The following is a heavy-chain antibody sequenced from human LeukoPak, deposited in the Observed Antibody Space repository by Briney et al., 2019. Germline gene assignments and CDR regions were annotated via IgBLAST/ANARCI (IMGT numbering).Heavy chain of an antibody. J-gene: IGHJ4*02. D-gene: IGHD2-2*01. Sequence: GGSLRLSCAASGLTLSTCSMNWVRQAPGKGLEWVSSISTDSRYIYYADSVKGRFTISRDNAKNSLYLQMNSLRADDTAVYYCASPIPSTDSRNYWGQGTLVTVSS. CDR3: ASPIPSTDSRNY. CDR2: ISTDSRYI. V-gene: IGHV3-21*01. CDR1: GLTLSTCS.